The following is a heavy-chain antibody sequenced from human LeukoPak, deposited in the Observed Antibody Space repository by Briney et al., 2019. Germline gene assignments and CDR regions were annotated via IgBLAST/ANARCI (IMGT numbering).Heavy chain of an antibody. CDR1: GGPFSGCY. J-gene: IGHJ4*02. Sequence: SETLSLTCAVYGGPFSGCYWSWIRQPPGKGLEWIGEINHSGSTNYNPSLKSRVTISVDTSKNQFSLRLTSVTAADTAVYYCARQEVVMRLFDSWGQGTLVTVSS. V-gene: IGHV4-34*01. CDR2: INHSGST. CDR3: ARQEVVMRLFDS. D-gene: IGHD4-23*01.